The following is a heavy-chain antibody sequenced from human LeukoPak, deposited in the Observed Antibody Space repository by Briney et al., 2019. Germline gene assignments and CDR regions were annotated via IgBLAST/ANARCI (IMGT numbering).Heavy chain of an antibody. V-gene: IGHV3-21*01. CDR3: ARDRFWYVY. Sequence: GGSLRLSCAASGFTFSSYSMNWFGQAPGKGLEWVSSISSSSSYIYYADSVKGRFAISRDNAKNSLYLQMNSLRAEDTAVYYCARDRFWYVYWGQGTLVTVSS. CDR1: GFTFSSYS. J-gene: IGHJ4*02. D-gene: IGHD3-3*01. CDR2: ISSSSSYI.